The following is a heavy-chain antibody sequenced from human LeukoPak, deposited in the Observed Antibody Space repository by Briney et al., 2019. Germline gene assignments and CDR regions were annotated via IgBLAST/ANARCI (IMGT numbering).Heavy chain of an antibody. V-gene: IGHV4-39*07. J-gene: IGHJ6*03. Sequence: KPSETLSLTCTVSGGSISSSSYYWGWIRQPPGKGLEWIGSIYYSGSTYYNPSLKSRVTISVDTSKNQFSLKLSSVTAADTAVYYCARVSYYYYYMDVWGKGTTVTISS. CDR3: ARVSYYYYYMDV. CDR1: GGSISSSSYY. CDR2: IYYSGST.